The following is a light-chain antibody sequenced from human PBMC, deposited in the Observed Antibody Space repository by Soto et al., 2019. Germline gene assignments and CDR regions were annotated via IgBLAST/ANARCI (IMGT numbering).Light chain of an antibody. CDR2: DNN. Sequence: QSVLTQPPSASGTPGQRVTISCSGSSSNIGGNSVNWYQHLPGAAPRLLIYDNNRRPSGVPDRFSGSKSGTSASLAISGLQSEDEADYYCAAWDDSLNGRVFGGGTKLTVL. J-gene: IGLJ3*02. V-gene: IGLV1-44*01. CDR3: AAWDDSLNGRV. CDR1: SSNIGGNS.